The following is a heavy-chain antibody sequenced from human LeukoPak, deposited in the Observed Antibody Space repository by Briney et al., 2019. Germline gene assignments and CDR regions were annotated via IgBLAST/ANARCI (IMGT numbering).Heavy chain of an antibody. CDR2: ISVYNGNT. CDR1: GYSFSSDG. Sequence: GASVKVSCKASGYSFSSDGISWVRQAPGQGPEWMGWISVYNGNTRYAQMFEGRVTMTTDTSTNTAYMELSSLRHDDTAVYYCARWMGHGCGVGGCAATRGWFDPWGQGTPVTVSS. D-gene: IGHD2-21*01. V-gene: IGHV1-18*01. J-gene: IGHJ5*02. CDR3: ARWMGHGCGVGGCAATRGWFDP.